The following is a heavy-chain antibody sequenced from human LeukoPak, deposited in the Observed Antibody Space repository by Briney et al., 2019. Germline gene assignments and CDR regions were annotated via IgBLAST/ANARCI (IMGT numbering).Heavy chain of an antibody. CDR1: GYKFSNHW. Sequence: PGESLKISCRGSGYKFSNHWIGWVRQMPGKGLEWMGIIYPGDSDTRYSPSFQGQVTISADKSISTAYLQWSSLKASDTAMYYCARHLHPPYSNPPHYYYYMDVWGKGTTVTVSS. D-gene: IGHD4-11*01. CDR3: ARHLHPPYSNPPHYYYYMDV. J-gene: IGHJ6*03. V-gene: IGHV5-51*01. CDR2: IYPGDSDT.